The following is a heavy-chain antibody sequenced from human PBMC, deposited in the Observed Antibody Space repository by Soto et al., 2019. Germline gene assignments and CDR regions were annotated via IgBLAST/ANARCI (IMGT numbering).Heavy chain of an antibody. CDR3: ARDLGYYASDGYFDY. D-gene: IGHD3-22*01. V-gene: IGHV3-11*01. CDR2: ISSSGNII. J-gene: IGHJ4*02. Sequence: GGSLRLSCAGSGFTFSDYYMSWSRQAPGKGLEWFSYISSSGNIIYYADSVKGRFTISRDNAKNSLYLQMNSVRAEDTAVYYCARDLGYYASDGYFDYWGQGTLVTVSS. CDR1: GFTFSDYY.